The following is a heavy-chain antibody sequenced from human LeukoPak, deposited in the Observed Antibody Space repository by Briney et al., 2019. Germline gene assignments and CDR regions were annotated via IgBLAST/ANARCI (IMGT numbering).Heavy chain of an antibody. CDR1: GGTFSSYA. Sequence: SVKVSCKASGGTFSSYAISWVRQAPGQGLEWMGGIIPIFGTANYAQKFQGRVTITTDESTSTAYMELSSLRSEDTAVYYCVRADGYTTRGFNWFDPWSQGTLVTVSS. V-gene: IGHV1-69*05. D-gene: IGHD5-24*01. CDR3: VRADGYTTRGFNWFDP. CDR2: IIPIFGTA. J-gene: IGHJ5*02.